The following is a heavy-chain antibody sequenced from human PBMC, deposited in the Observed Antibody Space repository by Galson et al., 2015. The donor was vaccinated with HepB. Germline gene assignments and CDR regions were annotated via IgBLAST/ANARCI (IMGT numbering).Heavy chain of an antibody. CDR1: GYSFTSYW. D-gene: IGHD3-22*01. CDR2: IYPGDSDT. V-gene: IGHV5-51*01. CDR3: ARHTYYYDSSGYYSRHYYYYYMDV. Sequence: QSGAEVKKPGESLKISCKGSGYSFTSYWIGWVRQMPGKGLEWMGIIYPGDSDTRYSPSFQGQVTISADKSISTAYLQWSSLKASDTAMYYCARHTYYYDSSGYYSRHYYYYYMDVWGKGTTVTVSS. J-gene: IGHJ6*03.